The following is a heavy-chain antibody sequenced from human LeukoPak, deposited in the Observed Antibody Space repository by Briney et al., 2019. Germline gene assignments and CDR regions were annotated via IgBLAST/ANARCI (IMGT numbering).Heavy chain of an antibody. Sequence: NSGGSLRLSCAGSGFTFSSYAMNWVRQAPGKGLEWVSSISGSSSDIYYADSVKGRFTTSRDNAKKSVFLQINNLRAEDTAIYYCARRGYHDRSGYDYWGQGTLVTVSS. J-gene: IGHJ4*02. D-gene: IGHD3-22*01. CDR1: GFTFSSYA. CDR3: ARRGYHDRSGYDY. V-gene: IGHV3-21*01. CDR2: ISGSSSDI.